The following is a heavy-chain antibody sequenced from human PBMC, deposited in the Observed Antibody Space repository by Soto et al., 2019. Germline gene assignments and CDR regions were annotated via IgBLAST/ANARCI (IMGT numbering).Heavy chain of an antibody. CDR2: ISWNSGSI. J-gene: IGHJ3*02. CDR1: GFTFDDYA. Sequence: PGGSLTLSCAASGFTFDDYAMHWVLQAPGKGLEWVSGISWNSGSIGYADSVKGRFTISRDNAKNSLYLQMNSLRAEDTALYYCAKSRLRGIHDAFDIWGQGTMVTVSS. V-gene: IGHV3-9*01. CDR3: AKSRLRGIHDAFDI.